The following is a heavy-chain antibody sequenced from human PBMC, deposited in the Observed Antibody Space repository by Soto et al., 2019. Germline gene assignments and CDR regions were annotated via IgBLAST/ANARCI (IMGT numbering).Heavy chain of an antibody. J-gene: IGHJ4*01. CDR2: INPSGANT. D-gene: IGHD1-26*01. CDR3: APCGSHCYSVD. CDR1: GFTFSSFA. Sequence: EVQLLESGGGLVQPGGSLRLSCAVSGFTFSSFAMTWVRQVPGKGLAWVSAINPSGANTYYADSVRGRFTISRDNSKNSLYLQMNSLRAEDTAVYYCAPCGSHCYSVDWGHGILATVSS. V-gene: IGHV3-23*01.